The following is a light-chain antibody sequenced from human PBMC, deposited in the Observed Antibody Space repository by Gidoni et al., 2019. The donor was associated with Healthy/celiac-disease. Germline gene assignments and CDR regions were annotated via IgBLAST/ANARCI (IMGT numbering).Light chain of an antibody. CDR3: QQYYSTPWT. J-gene: IGKJ1*01. Sequence: TITCKSSQSIFYSSNNKNYLAWYQQKTGQPPKLLIYWASTRESGVPDRFSGSGSGTDFTLTISSLQAEDVAVYYCQQYYSTPWTFGQGTKVEIK. CDR2: WAS. CDR1: QSIFYSSNNKNY. V-gene: IGKV4-1*01.